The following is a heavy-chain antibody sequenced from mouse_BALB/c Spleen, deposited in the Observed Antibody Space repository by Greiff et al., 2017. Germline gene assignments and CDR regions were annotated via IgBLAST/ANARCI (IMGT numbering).Heavy chain of an antibody. J-gene: IGHJ4*01. CDR3: TREGITTVPMDY. CDR2: ISSGGSYT. CDR1: GFTFSSYT. D-gene: IGHD1-1*01. Sequence: EVKLMESGGGLVKPGGSLKLSCAASGFTFSSYTMSWVRQTPEKRLEWVATISSGGSYTYYPDSVKGRFTISRDNAKNTLYLQMSSLKSEDTAMYYCTREGITTVPMDYWGQGTSVTVSS. V-gene: IGHV5-6-4*01.